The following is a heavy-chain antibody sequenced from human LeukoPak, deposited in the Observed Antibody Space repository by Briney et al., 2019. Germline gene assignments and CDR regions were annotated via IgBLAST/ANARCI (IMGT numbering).Heavy chain of an antibody. CDR1: GGSISSYD. CDR2: IYHSGST. V-gene: IGHV4-59*04. D-gene: IGHD3-10*01. J-gene: IGHJ5*02. CDR3: ARGSGSGSYYLS. Sequence: SETLSLTCTVSGGSISSYDWSWIRQPPGKGLEWIGYIYHSGSTYYDPSLKSRVTISVDRSKNQFSLKLSSVTAADTAVYYCARGSGSGSYYLSWGQGTLATVSS.